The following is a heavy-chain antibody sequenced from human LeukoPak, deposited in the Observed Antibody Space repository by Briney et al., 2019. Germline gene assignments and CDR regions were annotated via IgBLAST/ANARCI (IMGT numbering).Heavy chain of an antibody. CDR2: IHHSGST. Sequence: SETLSLTCTISGYSISSGYYWGWIRQPPGKGLEWIRSIHHSGSTYYNPSLKSRVTISVDTSKNQFSLKLSSVTAPDTAVYYCAREDYEVTDDYWGQGTLVTVSS. CDR3: AREDYEVTDDY. D-gene: IGHD4-17*01. J-gene: IGHJ4*02. CDR1: GYSISSGYY. V-gene: IGHV4-38-2*02.